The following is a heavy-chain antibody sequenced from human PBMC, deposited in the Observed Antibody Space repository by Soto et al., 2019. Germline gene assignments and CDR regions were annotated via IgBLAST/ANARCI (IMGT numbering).Heavy chain of an antibody. D-gene: IGHD6-6*01. CDR2: INPNSNGT. V-gene: IGHV1-2*04. J-gene: IGHJ6*02. CDR1: GGTFSSDA. Sequence: ASLMVSCRASGGTFSSDAINCVRQAPGQGLEWMGWINPNSNGTNYAQKFQGWVTMTRDTSISTAYMELSRLRSDDTAVYYCALSRIAAPLNYYGMDVWGQGTTVNVS. CDR3: ALSRIAAPLNYYGMDV.